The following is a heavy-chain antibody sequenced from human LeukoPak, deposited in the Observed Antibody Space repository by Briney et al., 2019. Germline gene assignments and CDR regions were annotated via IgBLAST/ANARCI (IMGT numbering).Heavy chain of an antibody. CDR1: GFTFSSYG. D-gene: IGHD3-3*01. Sequence: GGSLRLSCAASGFTFSSYGMHWVRQAPGKGLEWVAFIRYDGSNKYYADSVKGRFTISRDNSKNTLYLQMNSLRAEDTAVYYCAKDTYYDFWSGYYGAFDIWGQGTMVTVSS. CDR3: AKDTYYDFWSGYYGAFDI. J-gene: IGHJ3*02. CDR2: IRYDGSNK. V-gene: IGHV3-30*02.